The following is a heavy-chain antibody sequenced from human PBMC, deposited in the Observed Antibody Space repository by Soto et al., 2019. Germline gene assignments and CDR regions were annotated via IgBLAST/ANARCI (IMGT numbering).Heavy chain of an antibody. J-gene: IGHJ4*02. CDR1: GYTLTELS. D-gene: IGHD3-10*01. Sequence: ASVKVSCKASGYTLTELSMHWVRQAPGKGLEWMGGFDPDDGEINYAQKFQGRVTITEDTSTDTAYMELSSLRSEDTAVYYCARSRGARSGTDYWGQGTLVTVSS. V-gene: IGHV1-24*01. CDR2: FDPDDGEI. CDR3: ARSRGARSGTDY.